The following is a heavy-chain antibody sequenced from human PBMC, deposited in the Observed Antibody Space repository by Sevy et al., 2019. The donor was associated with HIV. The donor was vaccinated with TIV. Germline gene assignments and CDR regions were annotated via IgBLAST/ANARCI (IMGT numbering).Heavy chain of an antibody. V-gene: IGHV1-24*01. CDR3: ASSRDYYDNSGPNFDY. D-gene: IGHD3-22*01. CDR1: GYTLTQLS. Sequence: ASVKVSCKVSGYTLTQLSMHWVRQAPGKGLEWMGGFEPEDGETLHSQNFQGRVTLTEDTFTDTAYMELSSLRSEDTAVYYCASSRDYYDNSGPNFDYWGQGTLVTVSS. J-gene: IGHJ4*02. CDR2: FEPEDGET.